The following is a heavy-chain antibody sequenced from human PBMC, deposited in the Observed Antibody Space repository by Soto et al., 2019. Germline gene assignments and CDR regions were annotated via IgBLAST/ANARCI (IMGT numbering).Heavy chain of an antibody. Sequence: QVQLVQSGAEVKKPGASVKVSCKASGYTFSHYGITWVRQAPGQGLEWMGWVSGYNGNTNYAQRLQGRVTMTRDTSTCTAYRELRRLTSDDTAVYFCATGMITIFGVVGWFDPWGQGTLVTVSS. CDR1: GYTFSHYG. CDR2: VSGYNGNT. J-gene: IGHJ5*02. V-gene: IGHV1-18*04. D-gene: IGHD3-3*01. CDR3: ATGMITIFGVVGWFDP.